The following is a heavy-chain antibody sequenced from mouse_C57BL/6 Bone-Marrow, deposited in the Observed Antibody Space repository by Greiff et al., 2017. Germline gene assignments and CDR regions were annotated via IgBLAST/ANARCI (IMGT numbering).Heavy chain of an antibody. CDR3: ARINGSSFAWYAY. J-gene: IGHJ3*01. V-gene: IGHV1-75*01. CDR1: GYTFTDYY. D-gene: IGHD1-1*01. CDR2: IFPGSGST. Sequence: VQLQQSGPELVKPGASVKISCKASGYTFTDYYINWVKQRPGQGLEWIGWIFPGSGSTYYNEKFKGKATLTVDKSSSTAYMLLSSLTSEDSAVYFCARINGSSFAWYAYWGQGTLVTVSA.